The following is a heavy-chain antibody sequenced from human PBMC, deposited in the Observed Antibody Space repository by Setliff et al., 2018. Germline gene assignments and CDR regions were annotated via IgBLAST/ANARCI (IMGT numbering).Heavy chain of an antibody. J-gene: IGHJ4*01. V-gene: IGHV3-30*02. CDR3: AKASLAYSFGYYFDS. CDR1: ESTFSNFG. Sequence: GGSLRLSCTASESTFSNFGMHWVRQAPGKGLEWVGFIRYDGSYEYYADSVQGRFTISRDNSKNTLFLHMNNLRPEDTALYYCAKASLAYSFGYYFDSWGQGALVTVSS. CDR2: IRYDGSYE. D-gene: IGHD5-18*01.